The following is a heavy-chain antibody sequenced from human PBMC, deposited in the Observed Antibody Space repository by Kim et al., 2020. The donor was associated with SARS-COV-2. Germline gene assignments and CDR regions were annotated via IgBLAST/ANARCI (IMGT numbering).Heavy chain of an antibody. D-gene: IGHD4-4*01. CDR1: GFTFNTFN. CDR2: VNSNGDGT. J-gene: IGHJ4*02. Sequence: GGSLRLSCSASGFTFNTFNMHWVRQAPGKGLEYVAAVNSNGDGTFYADSVKGRFTVSRDNSKNTLVLQMSSLRPEDTAMYYCVKVGYSERSYYFDYWGQG. CDR3: VKVGYSERSYYFDY. V-gene: IGHV3-64D*06.